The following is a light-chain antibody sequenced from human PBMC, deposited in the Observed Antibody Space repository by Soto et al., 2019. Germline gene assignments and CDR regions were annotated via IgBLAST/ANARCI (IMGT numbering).Light chain of an antibody. CDR1: QSFRGL. Sequence: EVVLTQSPVTLSLSPGESSPLSCRASQSFRGLLAWYQQKPGQAPRLLIYDAYNRATGIPPRFSGSGSGTDFTLTISSLEPEDFAVYYCHQRSNWPPDTFGQGTRLEIK. V-gene: IGKV3-11*01. CDR2: DAY. J-gene: IGKJ5*01. CDR3: HQRSNWPPDT.